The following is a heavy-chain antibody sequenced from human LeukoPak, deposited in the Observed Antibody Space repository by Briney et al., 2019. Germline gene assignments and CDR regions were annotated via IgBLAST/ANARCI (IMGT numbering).Heavy chain of an antibody. D-gene: IGHD3-10*01. V-gene: IGHV4-59*12. Sequence: SETLSLTCTVSGGFISSYYWSWIRQPPGKGLEWIGYIYYSGSTNYNPSLKSRVTVSVDTSKNQFSLKLSSVTAADTAVYYCARDNGSGSYYHWGQGTLVTVSS. J-gene: IGHJ5*02. CDR1: GGFISSYY. CDR3: ARDNGSGSYYH. CDR2: IYYSGST.